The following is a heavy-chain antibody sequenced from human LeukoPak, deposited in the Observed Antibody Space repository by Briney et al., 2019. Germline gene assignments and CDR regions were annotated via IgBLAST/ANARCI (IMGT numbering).Heavy chain of an antibody. CDR1: GFTFDDYA. CDR2: ISGSGGST. Sequence: GGSLRLSCAASGFTFDDYAMHWVRHAPGKGLEWVSGISGSGGSTYYADSVKGRFTISRDNSKNTLYLQMNSLRTEDTAVYYCAKDGTYCSSTSCPFDYWGQGTLVTVSS. D-gene: IGHD2-2*01. CDR3: AKDGTYCSSTSCPFDY. V-gene: IGHV3-23*01. J-gene: IGHJ4*02.